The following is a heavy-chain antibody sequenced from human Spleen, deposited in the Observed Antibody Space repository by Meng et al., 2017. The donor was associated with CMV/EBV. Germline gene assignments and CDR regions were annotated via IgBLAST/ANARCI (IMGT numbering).Heavy chain of an antibody. J-gene: IGHJ5*02. CDR1: SSGFY. V-gene: IGHV4-39*01. CDR2: IYYSGST. D-gene: IGHD6-13*01. CDR3: ARHFRDYSSSWYGGNWFDP. Sequence: SSGFYWVWIRQPPGKGLEWIGSIYYSGSTYYNPSLKSRVTISVDTSKNQFSLKLSSVTAADTAVYYCARHFRDYSSSWYGGNWFDPWGQGTLVTVSS.